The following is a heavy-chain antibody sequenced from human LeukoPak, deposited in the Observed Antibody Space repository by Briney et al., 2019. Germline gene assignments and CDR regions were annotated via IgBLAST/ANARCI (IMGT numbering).Heavy chain of an antibody. CDR1: GYTFTSYG. V-gene: IGHV1-18*01. D-gene: IGHD3-22*01. Sequence: ASVKVSCKASGYTFTSYGISWVRPAPGQGLEWMGWISAYNGNTNYAQKLQGRVTMTTDTSTSTASMELRSLRSDDTAVYYCARDRRSWYYDSSGYPNYDAFDIWGQGTMVTVSS. CDR3: ARDRRSWYYDSSGYPNYDAFDI. CDR2: ISAYNGNT. J-gene: IGHJ3*02.